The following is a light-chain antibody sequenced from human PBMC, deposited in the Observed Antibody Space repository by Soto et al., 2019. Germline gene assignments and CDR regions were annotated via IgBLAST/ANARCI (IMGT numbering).Light chain of an antibody. Sequence: QSALTQPASVSGSPGQSITISCTGTSSDVGSYNLVSWYQQHPGKAPKLMIYEGSKRPSGISNRFSGSKSGNTASLTNSGLQADDEADYYCCSYFGSITWVFGVGTKLTVL. CDR3: CSYFGSITWV. CDR2: EGS. V-gene: IGLV2-23*01. CDR1: SSDVGSYNL. J-gene: IGLJ3*02.